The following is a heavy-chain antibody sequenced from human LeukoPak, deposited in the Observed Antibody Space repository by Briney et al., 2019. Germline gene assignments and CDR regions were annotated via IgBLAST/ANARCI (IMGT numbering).Heavy chain of an antibody. D-gene: IGHD2-15*01. CDR2: IYYSGNT. J-gene: IGHJ4*02. CDR3: ARVGVFGYCTRDSCHSPLDY. CDR1: GGSIAGSSNY. V-gene: IGHV4-39*07. Sequence: PSETLSLTCTVSGGSIAGSSNYWVWIRQPPGKGLEWIGNIYYSGNTYYNPSLKSRVTISVDTSKNQFSLNLASVTAADTAVYYCARVGVFGYCTRDSCHSPLDYWAREPWSPSPQ.